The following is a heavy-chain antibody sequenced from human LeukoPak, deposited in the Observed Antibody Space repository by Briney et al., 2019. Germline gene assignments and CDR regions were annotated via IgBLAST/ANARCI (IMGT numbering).Heavy chain of an antibody. CDR3: CHSLSGRTGAFDI. J-gene: IGHJ3*02. CDR2: TYYRSKWYN. Sequence: SQTISLTCAISGDSVSSNSAAWNWIRQSPSRGLEWLGRTYYRSKWYNDYAVSVKSRITINPDTSKNQFSLQLDSVTPEDTAVYYCCHSLSGRTGAFDIWGRGTVVTVSS. CDR1: GDSVSSNSAA. D-gene: IGHD2-21*01. V-gene: IGHV6-1*01.